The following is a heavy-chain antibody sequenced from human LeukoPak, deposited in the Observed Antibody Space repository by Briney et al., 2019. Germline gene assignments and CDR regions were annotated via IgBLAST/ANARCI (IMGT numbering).Heavy chain of an antibody. J-gene: IGHJ6*02. CDR3: ARRGTGHGMDV. V-gene: IGHV3-74*01. Sequence: GGSLRLSCAASGFTFNNYWIHWVRQVPGKGLVWVSRINNDGSSASYVDSVKGRFTISRDNAKNTLFLQMNSLRAEDTAVYYCARRGTGHGMDVWGQGTTVTVSS. CDR1: GFTFNNYW. CDR2: INNDGSSA. D-gene: IGHD1-1*01.